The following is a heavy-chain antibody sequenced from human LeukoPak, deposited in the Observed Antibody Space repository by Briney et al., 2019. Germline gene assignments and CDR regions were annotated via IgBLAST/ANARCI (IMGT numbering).Heavy chain of an antibody. V-gene: IGHV1-69*04. CDR2: IIPILGIA. CDR1: GGTFSSHA. Sequence: ASVKVSCKASGGTFSSHAISWVRQAPGQGLEWMGRIIPILGIANYAQKFQGRVTITADKSTSTAYMELSSLRSEDTAVYYCARGHCSGGSCYPGDYWGQGTLVTVSS. D-gene: IGHD2-15*01. CDR3: ARGHCSGGSCYPGDY. J-gene: IGHJ4*02.